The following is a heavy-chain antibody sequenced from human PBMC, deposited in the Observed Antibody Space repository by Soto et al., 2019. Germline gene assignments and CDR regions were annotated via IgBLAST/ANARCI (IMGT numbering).Heavy chain of an antibody. D-gene: IGHD5-18*01. CDR1: GFTVSSYS. CDR2: ISSSSSYI. V-gene: IGHV3-21*01. CDR3: ARDLVRDGYSYGYSVP. J-gene: IGHJ5*02. Sequence: PGGCLRLSCAASGFTVSSYSMNWVRQAPGKGLEWVSSISSSSSYIYYADSVKGRFTISRDNAKNSLYLQMNSLRAEDTAVYYCARDLVRDGYSYGYSVPWGQGTLVTVSS.